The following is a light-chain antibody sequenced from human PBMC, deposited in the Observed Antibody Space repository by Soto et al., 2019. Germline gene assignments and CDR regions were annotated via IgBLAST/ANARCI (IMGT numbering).Light chain of an antibody. CDR3: CSYAGSSTSL. V-gene: IGLV2-23*01. J-gene: IGLJ2*01. Sequence: QSVLTQPASVSGSPGXSITISCTGTSSDVGSYNLVSWYQQHPGKAPKLMIYEGSKRPSGVSNRFSGSKSGNTASLTISGLQAEDEADYYCCSYAGSSTSLFGGGTKLTVL. CDR1: SSDVGSYNL. CDR2: EGS.